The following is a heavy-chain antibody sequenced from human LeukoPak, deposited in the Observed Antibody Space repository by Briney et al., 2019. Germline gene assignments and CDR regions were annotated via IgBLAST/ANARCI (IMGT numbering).Heavy chain of an antibody. V-gene: IGHV3-15*05. J-gene: IGHJ4*02. CDR1: GFTFSDAW. Sequence: GGSFRLSCAASGFTFSDAWMSWVRQAPGKGLEWVARIKSKVHGGTTDYAAPVNGRFTISRDESENKLYLQMSSLKTEDTGVYYCSGHMTSADYWGQGTLVTVSS. D-gene: IGHD4-11*01. CDR3: SGHMTSADY. CDR2: IKSKVHGGTT.